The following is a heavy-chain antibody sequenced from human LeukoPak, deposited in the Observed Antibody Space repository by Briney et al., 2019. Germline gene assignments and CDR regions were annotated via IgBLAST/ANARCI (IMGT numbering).Heavy chain of an antibody. CDR1: GFTFSSYG. Sequence: GGSLRLSCATSGFTFSSYGMSWVRQAPGKGLEWISAISAGGDSTYYADSVRGRFTISKDESKTTLFLQMNSLRAEDPAIYYCAAPPRAGARPPYDFWGHGAQVTVSS. J-gene: IGHJ4*01. V-gene: IGHV3-23*01. CDR2: ISAGGDST. CDR3: AAPPRAGARPPYDF. D-gene: IGHD6-6*01.